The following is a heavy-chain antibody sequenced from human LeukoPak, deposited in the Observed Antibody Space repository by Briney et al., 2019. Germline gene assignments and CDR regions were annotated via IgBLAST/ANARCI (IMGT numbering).Heavy chain of an antibody. J-gene: IGHJ4*02. CDR3: ANGIAVAGVYYFDY. D-gene: IGHD6-13*01. Sequence: SETLSLTCTVSGGSISSSSYYWGWIRQPPGKGLEWIGSIYYSGSTYYNPSLKSRVTISVDTSKNQFSLKLSSVTAADTAVYYCANGIAVAGVYYFDYWGQGTLVAVSS. V-gene: IGHV4-39*01. CDR2: IYYSGST. CDR1: GGSISSSSYY.